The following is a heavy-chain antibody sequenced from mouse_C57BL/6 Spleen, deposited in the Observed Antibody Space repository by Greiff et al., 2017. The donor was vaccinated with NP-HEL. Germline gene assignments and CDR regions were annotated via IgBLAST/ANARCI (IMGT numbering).Heavy chain of an antibody. CDR3: AREVNWDRYFDV. J-gene: IGHJ1*03. CDR1: GYSITSGYD. CDR2: ISYSGST. Sequence: VQLKESGPGMVKPSQSLSLTCTVTGYSITSGYDWHWIRHFPGNKLEWMGYISYSGSTNYNPSLKSRISITHDTSKNHFFLKLNSVTTEDTATYYCAREVNWDRYFDVWGTGTTVTVSS. D-gene: IGHD4-1*01. V-gene: IGHV3-1*01.